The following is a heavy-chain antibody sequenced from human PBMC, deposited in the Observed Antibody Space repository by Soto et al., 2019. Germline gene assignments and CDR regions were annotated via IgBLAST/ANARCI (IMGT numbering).Heavy chain of an antibody. CDR3: ARERTRPNWSYFDY. CDR1: GGSISSYY. V-gene: IGHV4-59*01. J-gene: IGHJ4*02. Sequence: SETLSLTCTVSGGSISSYYWSWIRQPPGKGLEWIGYIYYSGSTNYNPSLKSRVTISVDTSKNQFSLKLSSVTAADMAVYYCARERTRPNWSYFDYWGQGTLVTVSS. D-gene: IGHD1-1*01. CDR2: IYYSGST.